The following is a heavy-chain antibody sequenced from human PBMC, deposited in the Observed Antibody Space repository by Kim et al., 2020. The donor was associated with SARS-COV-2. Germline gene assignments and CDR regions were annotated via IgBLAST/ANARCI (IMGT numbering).Heavy chain of an antibody. CDR2: IYYSGST. CDR1: GGSISSSSYY. V-gene: IGHV4-39*01. Sequence: SETLSLTCTVSGGSISSSSYYWGWIRQPPGMGLEWIGSIYYSGSTYYNPSLKSRVTISVDTSKNQFSLKLSSVTAADTAVYYCAREVLLWFGELPHYFDYWGQGTPVTVSS. CDR3: AREVLLWFGELPHYFDY. J-gene: IGHJ4*02. D-gene: IGHD3-10*01.